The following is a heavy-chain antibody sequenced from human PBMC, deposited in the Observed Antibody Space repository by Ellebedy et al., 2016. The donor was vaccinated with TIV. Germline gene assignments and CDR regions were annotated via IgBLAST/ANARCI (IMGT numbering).Heavy chain of an antibody. J-gene: IGHJ3*02. Sequence: ESLKISCAASAFTFSSYSMNWVRQAPGKGLEWIGFIHYSGSANNNPSLQSRVTISVDTTKNQVFLNVNSVTAADTAVYYCARTTWGTGDAIDIWGQGTMVTVSS. CDR1: AFTFSSYS. CDR3: ARTTWGTGDAIDI. V-gene: IGHV4-59*01. D-gene: IGHD3-16*01. CDR2: IHYSGSA.